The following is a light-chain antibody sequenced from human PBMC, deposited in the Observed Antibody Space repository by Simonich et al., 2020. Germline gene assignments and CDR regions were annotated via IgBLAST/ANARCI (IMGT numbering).Light chain of an antibody. CDR3: MQALQTLRT. CDR2: LGS. CDR1: PGLLHSNGYNY. Sequence: DIVMTQSPLSLPVTPGEPASISCRSSPGLLHSNGYNYLDWYLQKPGQSPQLLIYLGSNRASGGPDRFSGRGAGTDFTLKISRGEAEDVGVYYCMQALQTLRTFGQGTKVEIK. V-gene: IGKV2-28*01. J-gene: IGKJ1*01.